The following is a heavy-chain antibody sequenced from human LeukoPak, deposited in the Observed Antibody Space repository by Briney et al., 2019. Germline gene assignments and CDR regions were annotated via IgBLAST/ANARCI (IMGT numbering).Heavy chain of an antibody. CDR3: AREGKGPMVRGVIDY. D-gene: IGHD3-10*01. J-gene: IGHJ4*02. CDR1: GGSISTDNCY. CDR2: IYYSGST. Sequence: PSETLSLTCTVSGGSISTDNCYWSWIRQPPGKGLEWIGYIYYSGSTNYNPSLKSRVTISVDTSKNQFSLKLSSVTAADTAVYYCAREGKGPMVRGVIDYWGQGTLVTVSS. V-gene: IGHV4-61*01.